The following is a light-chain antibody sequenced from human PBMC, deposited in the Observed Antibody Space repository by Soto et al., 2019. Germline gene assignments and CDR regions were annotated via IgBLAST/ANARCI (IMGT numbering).Light chain of an antibody. CDR2: AES. Sequence: DIQMTQSPSSLSASIRDRVTITCRAGQSISNYLKWYQQKPGKAPKLLIYAESSLQSGVPSRFSGSGSGTDFTLTISSLQPEDFATYYCQQSYSTPRTFGQGTKLEIK. J-gene: IGKJ2*01. CDR1: QSISNY. V-gene: IGKV1-39*01. CDR3: QQSYSTPRT.